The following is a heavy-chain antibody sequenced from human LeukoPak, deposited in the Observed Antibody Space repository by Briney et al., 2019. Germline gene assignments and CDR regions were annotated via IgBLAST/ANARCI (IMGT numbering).Heavy chain of an antibody. Sequence: ASVKVSCKASGYTFTSYGISWVRQAPGQGLEWMGWISAYNGNTNYAQKLQGRVTMTTDTSTSTAYMELRSLRSDDTAVYYCASQQQLVPLDDYWGQGTLVTVSS. CDR3: ASQQQLVPLDDY. D-gene: IGHD6-13*01. V-gene: IGHV1-18*01. J-gene: IGHJ4*02. CDR2: ISAYNGNT. CDR1: GYTFTSYG.